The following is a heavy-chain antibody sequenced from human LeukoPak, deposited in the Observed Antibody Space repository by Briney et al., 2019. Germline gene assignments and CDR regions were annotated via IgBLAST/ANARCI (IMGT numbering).Heavy chain of an antibody. CDR1: GGSISSYY. D-gene: IGHD5-12*01. CDR2: IYYSGST. Sequence: SETLSLTCTVSGGSISSYYWSWIRQPPGKGLEWIGYIYYSGSTNYNPSLKSRVTISVDTSKNQFSLKLSSVTAADTAVYYCARHGYVGADSVVNDAFDIWGQGTMVTVSS. J-gene: IGHJ3*02. V-gene: IGHV4-59*08. CDR3: ARHGYVGADSVVNDAFDI.